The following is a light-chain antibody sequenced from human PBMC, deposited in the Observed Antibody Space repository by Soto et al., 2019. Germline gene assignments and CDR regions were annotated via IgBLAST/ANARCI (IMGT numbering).Light chain of an antibody. CDR2: GAS. V-gene: IGKV1-39*01. J-gene: IGKJ1*01. Sequence: DIPVTQSPSSLPASLGDRVTITCRASENIKNYLIWYQQKPGKTPKLLIYGASTLKTGVPSRFSGSGSGTDFTFTIGGLQPDDFATYYCAQIYTAQWTFGQGTRV. CDR3: AQIYTAQWT. CDR1: ENIKNY.